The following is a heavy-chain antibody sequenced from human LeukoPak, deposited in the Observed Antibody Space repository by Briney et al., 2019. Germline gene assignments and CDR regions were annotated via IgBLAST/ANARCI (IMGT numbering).Heavy chain of an antibody. D-gene: IGHD6-13*01. Sequence: GGSLRLSCAASGFTFSSYAMSWVRQAPGKGLEWVSAISGSGGSTYYADSVKGRFTISRDNSKNTLYLQMNSLRAEDTAVYYCAKDHPRSCSQSRHFDYWGQGTLVTVSS. CDR1: GFTFSSYA. CDR3: AKDHPRSCSQSRHFDY. V-gene: IGHV3-23*01. J-gene: IGHJ4*02. CDR2: ISGSGGST.